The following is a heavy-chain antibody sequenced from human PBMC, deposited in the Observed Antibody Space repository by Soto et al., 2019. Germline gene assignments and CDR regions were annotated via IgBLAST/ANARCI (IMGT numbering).Heavy chain of an antibody. Sequence: GGSLRLSCAASGFTFSSDWMHWVRQAPGKGLVWVSRINTDGSGTTYADSVKGRFTISRGNAKNMVYLQMNSLRAEDTAVYYCARDGPTAPEYYSDQNNTADYSGQGTLVTVSS. V-gene: IGHV3-74*01. D-gene: IGHD3-22*01. CDR1: GFTFSSDW. CDR2: INTDGSGT. CDR3: ARDGPTAPEYYSDQNNTADY. J-gene: IGHJ4*02.